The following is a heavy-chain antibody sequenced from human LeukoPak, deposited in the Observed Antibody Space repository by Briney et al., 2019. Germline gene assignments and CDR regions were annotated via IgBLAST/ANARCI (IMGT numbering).Heavy chain of an antibody. D-gene: IGHD6-13*01. Sequence: PGGSLRLSCAASGFTFSSYWMSWVRQAPGKGLEWVANIKQDESEKYYADSVKGRFTISRDNSKNSLYLQMNSLRTEDTALYYCAKDGSSQRSNWFDPWGQGTLVTVSP. V-gene: IGHV3-7*05. CDR2: IKQDESEK. J-gene: IGHJ5*02. CDR3: AKDGSSQRSNWFDP. CDR1: GFTFSSYW.